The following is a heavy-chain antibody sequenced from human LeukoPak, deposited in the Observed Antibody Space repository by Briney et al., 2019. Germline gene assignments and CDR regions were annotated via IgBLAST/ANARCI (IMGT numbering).Heavy chain of an antibody. J-gene: IGHJ6*03. CDR1: GGSFSGYY. CDR3: ARIIRGSGSYYYYYYYYMDV. D-gene: IGHD3-10*01. V-gene: IGHV4-34*01. CDR2: INHSGST. Sequence: SETLSLTCAVYGGSFSGYYWSWIRQPPGKGLEWIGEINHSGSTNYNPSLKSRVTISVDTSKNQFSLKLSSVTAADTAVYYCARIIRGSGSYYYYYYYYMDVWGKGTTVTISS.